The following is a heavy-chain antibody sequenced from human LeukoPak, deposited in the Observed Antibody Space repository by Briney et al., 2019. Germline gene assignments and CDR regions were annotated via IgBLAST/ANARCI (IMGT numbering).Heavy chain of an antibody. V-gene: IGHV3-33*03. Sequence: HPSRSLRLSSVASGLTFTNSGFNWVRQSPGKGLEWVAIIYSGGGNTKYYAESLKDRFTISRDDSKDQVSLQMNTLTLEDTAVYYCVVILGAGGVWQFDLWGRGTLVTVSS. CDR3: VVILGAGGVWQFDL. D-gene: IGHD3-16*02. CDR1: GLTFTNSG. J-gene: IGHJ2*01. CDR2: IYSGGGNTK.